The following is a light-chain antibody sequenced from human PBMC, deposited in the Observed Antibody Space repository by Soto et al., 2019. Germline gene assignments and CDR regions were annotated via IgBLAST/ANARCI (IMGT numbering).Light chain of an antibody. CDR1: SANIGNNY. Sequence: QSVLTQPPSASGTPGQRVSISCSGSSANIGNNYVHWYQQFPGTAPELLIHRNNQRPSGVPDRFSGSTSGTSASLAISGLRSEDEAAYYCAAWDDTMNAWVFGGGTKLTVL. V-gene: IGLV1-47*01. J-gene: IGLJ3*02. CDR2: RNN. CDR3: AAWDDTMNAWV.